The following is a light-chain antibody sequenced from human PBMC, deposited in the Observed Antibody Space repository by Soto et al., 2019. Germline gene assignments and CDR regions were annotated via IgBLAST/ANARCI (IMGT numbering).Light chain of an antibody. CDR2: DAS. J-gene: IGKJ2*01. CDR3: HRYDSIPYA. CDR1: QDISHY. Sequence: DIQMTQSPSSLSASVGDRVTITCQASQDISHYLNWYQQKPGKPPKLLIYDASNLETGVPSRFSGSGSETYFTFTISNLQPEDVATYYCHRYDSIPYAFGQGPKLEIK. V-gene: IGKV1-33*01.